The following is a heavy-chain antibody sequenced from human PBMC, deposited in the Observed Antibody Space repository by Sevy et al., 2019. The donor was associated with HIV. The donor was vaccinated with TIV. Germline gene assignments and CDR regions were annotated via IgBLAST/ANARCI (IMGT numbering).Heavy chain of an antibody. CDR1: GGSISSSSYY. J-gene: IGHJ4*02. V-gene: IGHV4-39*01. D-gene: IGHD6-19*01. Sequence: SETLSLTCTVSGGSISSSSYYWGWIRQPQEKGLEWIGKIYYTGSTYYSPSLKSRVTISVDTSKNQFSLKVNSVTAADTAVYYCARRINTSGRYAFDYWGQRAQVTVSS. CDR3: ARRINTSGRYAFDY. CDR2: IYYTGST.